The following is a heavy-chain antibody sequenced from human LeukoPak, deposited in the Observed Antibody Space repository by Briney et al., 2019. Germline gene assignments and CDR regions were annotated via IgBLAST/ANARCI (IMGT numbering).Heavy chain of an antibody. CDR1: GGSFSGYY. V-gene: IGHV4-34*01. D-gene: IGHD6-13*01. CDR3: ARVREAYSSSWYGGDFDY. Sequence: SETLSLTCAVYGGSFSGYYWSWIRQPPGKGLEWIGEINHSGSTNYNPSLKSRVTISVDTSKNQFSLKLSSVTAADTAVYYCARVREAYSSSWYGGDFDYWGQGTLVTVSS. CDR2: INHSGST. J-gene: IGHJ4*02.